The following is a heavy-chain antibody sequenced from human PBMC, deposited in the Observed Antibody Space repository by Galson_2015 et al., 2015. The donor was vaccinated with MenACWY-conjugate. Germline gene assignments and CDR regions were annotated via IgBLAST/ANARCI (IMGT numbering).Heavy chain of an antibody. J-gene: IGHJ6*02. CDR1: GGTFSNHA. D-gene: IGHD5-18*01. Sequence: SVKVSCKAAGGTFSNHAISWVRQAPGHGLEWVGGIIPMFGTTYYAQRFQGRVTITADESTRTAYSDLLSLRSEDKAVYYCEREGFSYGFGFYGMDVWGPGTTVIVSS. CDR3: EREGFSYGFGFYGMDV. CDR2: IIPMFGTT. V-gene: IGHV1-69*13.